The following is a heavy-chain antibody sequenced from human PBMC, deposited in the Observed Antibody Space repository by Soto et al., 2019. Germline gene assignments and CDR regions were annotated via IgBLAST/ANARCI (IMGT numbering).Heavy chain of an antibody. J-gene: IGHJ4*02. V-gene: IGHV3-48*02. D-gene: IGHD6-13*01. CDR3: ESSIKSSSWYVTESY. CDR1: GFTFSSYS. CDR2: ISSSSSTI. Sequence: GGSLRLSCAASGFTFSSYSMNWVRQAPGKGLEWVSYISSSSSTIYYADSVKGRFTISRDNAKNSLYLQMNSLRDEDTAVYYCESSIKSSSWYVTESYWGQGTLVTVSS.